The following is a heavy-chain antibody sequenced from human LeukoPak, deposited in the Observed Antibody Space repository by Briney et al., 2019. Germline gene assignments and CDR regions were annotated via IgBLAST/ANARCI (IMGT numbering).Heavy chain of an antibody. CDR1: GFTFSYYW. CDR2: ISGDGSST. Sequence: GGSLRLSCAASGFTFSYYWMHWVRQAPGKGLVWVSRISGDGSSTNYAGSVKGRFTISRDNAKNTLYLQMNSLRAEDTAVYYCARTYLVGWYFDLWGRGTLVTVSS. CDR3: ARTYLVGWYFDL. D-gene: IGHD3-16*01. V-gene: IGHV3-74*01. J-gene: IGHJ2*01.